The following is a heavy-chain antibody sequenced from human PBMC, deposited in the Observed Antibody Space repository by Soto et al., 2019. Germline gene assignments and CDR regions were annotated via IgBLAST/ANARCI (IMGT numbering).Heavy chain of an antibody. CDR1: GFTYSSYG. CDR3: ARDSAWLFDS. V-gene: IGHV3-33*01. J-gene: IGHJ4*02. D-gene: IGHD5-12*01. CDR2: IWYDGSNK. Sequence: QVQLVESGGGVVQPGRSLRLSCAVSGFTYSSYGMHWVRQAPGKGLEWVAVIWYDGSNKYYADSVKGRFIISRDDSKNTLSLQRNSLRAEDTAVYYCARDSAWLFDSWGQGTLVTVSS.